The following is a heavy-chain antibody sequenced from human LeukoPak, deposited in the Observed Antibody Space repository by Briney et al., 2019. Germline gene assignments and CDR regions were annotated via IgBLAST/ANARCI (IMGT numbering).Heavy chain of an antibody. CDR1: GGSFSGYY. J-gene: IGHJ4*02. Sequence: MTSETLSLTCAVYGGSFSGYYWSWIRQPPGKGLEWIGEINHSGSTNYNPSLKSRVTISVDTSKNQFSLKLSSVTAADTAVYYRARGCSGGSCYLVWGQGTLVTVSS. CDR3: ARGCSGGSCYLV. D-gene: IGHD2-15*01. V-gene: IGHV4-34*01. CDR2: INHSGST.